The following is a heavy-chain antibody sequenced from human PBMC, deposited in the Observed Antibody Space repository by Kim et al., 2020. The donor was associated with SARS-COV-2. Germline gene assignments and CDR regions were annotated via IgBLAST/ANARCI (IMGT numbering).Heavy chain of an antibody. CDR1: GFTFSSYD. D-gene: IGHD6-13*01. V-gene: IGHV3-23*01. Sequence: GGSLRLSCAAPGFTFSSYDMTWVRQAPGKGLEWVSALTAGGVNTFYADSVRGRFTISRDNSKNTLYLELNSLRAEDTAVYYCAQHGVSWYLDSWGQGTLV. J-gene: IGHJ4*02. CDR2: LTAGGVNT. CDR3: AQHGVSWYLDS.